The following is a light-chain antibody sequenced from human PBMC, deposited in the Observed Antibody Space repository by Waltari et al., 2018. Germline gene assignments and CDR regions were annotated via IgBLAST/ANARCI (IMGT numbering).Light chain of an antibody. J-gene: IGLJ2*01. CDR1: SGSIASNH. V-gene: IGLV6-57*02. CDR2: EDN. CDR3: QSYDSSIVV. Sequence: NFMLTQPHSVSESPGKTVTISCTGSSGSIASNHAQWYQQRPGSAPTTVIYEDNQRPSGVPDRFSGSIDSSSNSASLAISGLKTEDEADYYCQSYDSSIVVFGGGTKLTVL.